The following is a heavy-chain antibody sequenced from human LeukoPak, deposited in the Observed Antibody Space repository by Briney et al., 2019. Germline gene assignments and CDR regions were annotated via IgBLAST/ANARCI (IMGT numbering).Heavy chain of an antibody. J-gene: IGHJ4*02. Sequence: GRSLRLTCAASGFTFSSYGMHWVRQAPGKGLGWVAVISYDGSSKYYADSVKGRFTISRDNSKNTLYLQMNSLRAEDTAVYYCAKDRRRYSSSWTDYWGQGTLVTVSS. CDR2: ISYDGSSK. V-gene: IGHV3-30*18. CDR3: AKDRRRYSSSWTDY. CDR1: GFTFSSYG. D-gene: IGHD6-13*01.